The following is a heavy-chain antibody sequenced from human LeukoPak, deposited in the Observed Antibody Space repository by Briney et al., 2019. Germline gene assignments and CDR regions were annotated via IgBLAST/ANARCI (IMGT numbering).Heavy chain of an antibody. V-gene: IGHV4-59*01. CDR1: SGSISSYY. D-gene: IGHD5-24*01. CDR3: ASQSRDGYNYWYFDL. CDR2: IYYSGTN. J-gene: IGHJ2*01. Sequence: SETLSLKCTVSSGSISSYYWSWLRQSPGKGLEWIRYIYYSGTNNYNASLKSRFTISVDTSKNQFSLKPSSVPAADPAVYYCASQSRDGYNYWYFDLWGRGTLVTVSS.